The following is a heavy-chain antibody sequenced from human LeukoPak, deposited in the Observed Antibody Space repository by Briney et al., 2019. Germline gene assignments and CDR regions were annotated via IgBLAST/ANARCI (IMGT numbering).Heavy chain of an antibody. J-gene: IGHJ3*02. CDR3: ATETENSNYDAFDI. V-gene: IGHV3-48*03. CDR1: GFTFSSYE. D-gene: IGHD4-11*01. CDR2: ISGGGGTI. Sequence: WGSLRLSSAASGFTFSSYEMNWDRQAPGKGPEWVSYISGGGGTIYYADSVKGRFTISRDNAQNSLYLHMNSLRAEDTAVYYCATETENSNYDAFDIWGQGTMVTVSS.